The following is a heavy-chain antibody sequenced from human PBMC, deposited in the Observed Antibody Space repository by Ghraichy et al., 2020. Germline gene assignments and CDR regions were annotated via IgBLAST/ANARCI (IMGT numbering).Heavy chain of an antibody. D-gene: IGHD1-26*01. J-gene: IGHJ3*02. Sequence: GESLNISCAASGFTVSSNYMSWVRQAPGKGLEWVSVIYSGGSTYYADSVKGRFTISRDNSKNTLYLQMNSLRAEDTAVYYCARSPEWELLGTFDIWGQGTMVTVSS. CDR1: GFTVSSNY. CDR3: ARSPEWELLGTFDI. CDR2: IYSGGST. V-gene: IGHV3-53*01.